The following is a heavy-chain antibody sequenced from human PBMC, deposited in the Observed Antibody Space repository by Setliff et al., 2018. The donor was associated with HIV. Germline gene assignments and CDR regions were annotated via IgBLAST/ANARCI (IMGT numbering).Heavy chain of an antibody. CDR2: IRYTGNDK. CDR3: VRRGGAAAGGPHNWFDP. D-gene: IGHD6-13*01. CDR1: GFTFSSYG. J-gene: IGHJ5*02. V-gene: IGHV3-30*02. Sequence: GGSLRLSCAASGFTFSSYGIHWVRQAPGKGLEWVAFIRYTGNDKSYADSVKGRCTISRDNSKNTLYLEMNSLKIEDTAVYYCVRRGGAAAGGPHNWFDPWGQGTLVTVSS.